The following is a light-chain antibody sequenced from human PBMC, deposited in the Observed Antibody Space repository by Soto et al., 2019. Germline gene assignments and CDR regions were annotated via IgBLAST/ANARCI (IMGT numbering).Light chain of an antibody. V-gene: IGLV2-14*03. J-gene: IGLJ1*01. CDR1: SSDIGGYNY. CDR3: NAYRASSSTHDV. Sequence: QSALTQPDSLSGSPGQSITISCTGTSSDIGGYNYVSWYQQHPGKAPKLMIYDVSNRPSGVSNRFSGSKSGNTPSLTISGLPPEDEADYYCNAYRASSSTHDVFGTATKRTVL. CDR2: DVS.